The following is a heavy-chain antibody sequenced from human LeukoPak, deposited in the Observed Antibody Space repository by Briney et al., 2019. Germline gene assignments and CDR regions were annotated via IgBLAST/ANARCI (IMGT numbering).Heavy chain of an antibody. CDR1: GFTFYDYA. J-gene: IGHJ4*02. CDR3: AKDRKSSGRSPLDY. D-gene: IGHD1-26*01. Sequence: GGSLRLSCAASGFTFYDYAMHWVRQAPGKGLEWVSLITWDGGTIYYSDSVKGRFTISRDNGGNSLYLQMNSLRPEDTAFYYCAKDRKSSGRSPLDYWGQGSLVTVSS. CDR2: ITWDGGTI. V-gene: IGHV3-43D*03.